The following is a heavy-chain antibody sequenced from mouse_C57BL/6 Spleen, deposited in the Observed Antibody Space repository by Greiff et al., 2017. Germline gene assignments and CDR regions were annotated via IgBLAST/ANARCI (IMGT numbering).Heavy chain of an antibody. D-gene: IGHD3-1*01. V-gene: IGHV1-53*01. CDR3: ARGRTAHYFDY. CDR2: INPSNGGT. Sequence: QVHVKQSGTELVKPGASVKLSCKASGYTFTSYWMHWVKQRPGQGLEWIGNINPSNGGTNYNEKFKSKATLTVDKSSSTAYMQLSSLTSEDSAVYYCARGRTAHYFDYWGQGTTLTVSS. J-gene: IGHJ2*01. CDR1: GYTFTSYW.